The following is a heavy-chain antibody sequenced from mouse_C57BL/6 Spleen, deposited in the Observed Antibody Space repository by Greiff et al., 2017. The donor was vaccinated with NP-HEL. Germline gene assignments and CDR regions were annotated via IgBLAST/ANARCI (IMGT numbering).Heavy chain of an antibody. CDR1: GYTFTSYW. Sequence: QVQLQQPGAELVKPGASVKMSCKASGYTFTSYWITWVKQRPGQGLEWIGDIYPGSGSTNYNEKLKSKAILTVDTSSSTAYMQLSSLTSEDSTVYYCARVGLRNYYAMDYWGQGTSVTVSS. V-gene: IGHV1-55*01. CDR2: IYPGSGST. CDR3: ARVGLRNYYAMDY. D-gene: IGHD2-4*01. J-gene: IGHJ4*01.